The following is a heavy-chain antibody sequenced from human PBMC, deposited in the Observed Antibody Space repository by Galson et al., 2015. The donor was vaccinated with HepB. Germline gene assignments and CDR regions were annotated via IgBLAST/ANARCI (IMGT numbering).Heavy chain of an antibody. CDR3: ARDHVRGTYYSDSSGADY. Sequence: SLRLSCAASGFTFSSYAMNWVRQAPGKGLEWVSYISSSTTTIYYADSVKGRFTISRDNAKNSLYLQMNSLRAEDTAVYYCARDHVRGTYYSDSSGADYWGQGTLVTVSS. V-gene: IGHV3-48*04. J-gene: IGHJ4*02. D-gene: IGHD3-22*01. CDR2: ISSSTTTI. CDR1: GFTFSSYA.